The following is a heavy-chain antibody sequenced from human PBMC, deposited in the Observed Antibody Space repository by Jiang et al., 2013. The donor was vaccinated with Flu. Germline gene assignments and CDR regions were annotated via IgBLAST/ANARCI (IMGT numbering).Heavy chain of an antibody. CDR1: GFSLSTSGTG. J-gene: IGHJ5*02. CDR2: IYWNAHN. Sequence: TQTLTLTCTFSGFSLSTSGTGVGWIRQPPGKALEWLAVIYWNAHNRYSPSLTSRLTITKDTSRNQVVLTMTNMDLVDTATYYCAQFYYGDFADWIDPWGQGTLGHRLL. CDR3: AQFYYGDFADWIDP. V-gene: IGHV2-5*01. D-gene: IGHD4-17*01.